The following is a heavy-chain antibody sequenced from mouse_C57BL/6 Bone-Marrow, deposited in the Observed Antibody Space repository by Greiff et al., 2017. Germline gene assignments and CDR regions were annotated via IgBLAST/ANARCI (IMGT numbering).Heavy chain of an antibody. J-gene: IGHJ2*01. CDR3: ASTGTEVYLDY. Sequence: EVKVVESGGDLVKPGGSLKLSCAASGFTFSSYGMSWVRQTPDKRLEWVATISSGGSYTYYPHSVKGRFTVSRDNTKNTLYLQMSSLKSEDTAMYSCASTGTEVYLDYWGQGTTLTVSS. V-gene: IGHV5-6*01. CDR1: GFTFSSYG. CDR2: ISSGGSYT. D-gene: IGHD4-1*02.